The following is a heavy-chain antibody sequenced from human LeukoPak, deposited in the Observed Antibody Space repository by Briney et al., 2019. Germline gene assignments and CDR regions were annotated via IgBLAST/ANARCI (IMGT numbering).Heavy chain of an antibody. D-gene: IGHD3-10*01. CDR2: INHSGST. J-gene: IGHJ6*03. V-gene: IGHV4-34*01. CDR1: GGSFSGYY. CDR3: ARVAYYYGSGSYEVWGYYYYMDV. Sequence: SETLSLTCAVYGGSFSGYYWRWIRQPPGKGLEWIGEINHSGSTNYNPSLKSRVTISVDTSKNQFSLKLSSVTAADTAVYYCARVAYYYGSGSYEVWGYYYYMDVWGKGTTVTISS.